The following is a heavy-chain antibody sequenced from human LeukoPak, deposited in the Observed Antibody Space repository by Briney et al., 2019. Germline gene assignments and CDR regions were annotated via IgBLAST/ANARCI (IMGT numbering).Heavy chain of an antibody. CDR2: INPYTGGT. D-gene: IGHD2-8*01. Sequence: APVKVSCKASGYTFTGPYIHWMRQAPGQGLEWMGWINPYTGGTKYAQKFQGRVTVTRDTSTNTAYMELSGLRPDDTAAYYCARVEYCTKGVCINFDLWGQGTLVTVSS. CDR1: GYTFTGPY. J-gene: IGHJ4*02. CDR3: ARVEYCTKGVCINFDL. V-gene: IGHV1-2*02.